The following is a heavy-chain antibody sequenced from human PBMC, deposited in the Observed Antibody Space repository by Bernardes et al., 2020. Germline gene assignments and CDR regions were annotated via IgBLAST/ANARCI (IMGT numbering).Heavy chain of an antibody. CDR3: ARDVAAAGSRAFDI. CDR2: IYYSGST. D-gene: IGHD6-13*01. V-gene: IGHV4-59*01. J-gene: IGHJ3*02. Sequence: SETLSLTCTVSGGSISSYYWSWIRQPPGKGLEWIGYIYYSGSTNYNPSLKSRVTISVDTSKNQFSLKLSSVTAADTAVYYCARDVAAAGSRAFDIWGQGTMVTVSS. CDR1: GGSISSYY.